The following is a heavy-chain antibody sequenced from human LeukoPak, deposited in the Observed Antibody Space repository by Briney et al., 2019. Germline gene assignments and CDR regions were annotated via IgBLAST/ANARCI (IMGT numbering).Heavy chain of an antibody. CDR1: GYSFTSYW. V-gene: IGHV5-51*01. CDR3: ARALGYCSSTSCFWFDP. Sequence: GESLKISCKGSGYSFTSYWIGWVRQMPGKGLEWMGIIYPGDSDTRYSPSFQGQVTISADKSISTAYLQWSSLKASDTAMYYCARALGYCSSTSCFWFDPWGQGTLVTVSS. D-gene: IGHD2-2*01. J-gene: IGHJ5*02. CDR2: IYPGDSDT.